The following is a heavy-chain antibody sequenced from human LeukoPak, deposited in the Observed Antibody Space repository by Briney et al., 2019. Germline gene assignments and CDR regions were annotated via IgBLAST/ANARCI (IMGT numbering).Heavy chain of an antibody. CDR1: GYIFSGNY. CDR3: ARDPGSYFVDY. Sequence: RASVKVSRKASGYIFSGNYIHWVRQAPGQGLEWMAWINPNTGGTNYAQKFQGRVTVTRDTSISTAYMELTSLRSDDTAVYYCARDPGSYFVDYWGQGTLVTVSS. J-gene: IGHJ4*02. CDR2: INPNTGGT. V-gene: IGHV1-2*02. D-gene: IGHD1-26*01.